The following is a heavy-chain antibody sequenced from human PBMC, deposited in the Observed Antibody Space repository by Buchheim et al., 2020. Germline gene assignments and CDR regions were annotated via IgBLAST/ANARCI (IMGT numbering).Heavy chain of an antibody. CDR2: IFPRDSDM. CDR1: GYTFTEYW. V-gene: IGHV5-51*01. CDR3: VRGSGYCTNTRCYLFDY. J-gene: IGHJ4*02. Sequence: EVQLVQSGAEVKKPGESLKISCNGSGYTFTEYWIGWVRQMPGKGLEWMGMIFPRDSDMRWSPSFKGQVTISADKSVSSAYLQWSSLKASDSAMYYCVRGSGYCTNTRCYLFDYWGQGTL. D-gene: IGHD2-2*01.